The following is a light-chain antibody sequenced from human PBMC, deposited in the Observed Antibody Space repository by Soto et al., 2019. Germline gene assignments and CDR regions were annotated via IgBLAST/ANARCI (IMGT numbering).Light chain of an antibody. CDR1: RGISTY. Sequence: DIQMTQSPSSLSASVGGSVTITCRASRGISTYLAWYQQKPGKVPKLLIYAASTLHPGVPSRFSGSGSGTDFTLTISGLQPEDVATYYCQKYDSAPFTFGGGTKVDIK. CDR3: QKYDSAPFT. CDR2: AAS. J-gene: IGKJ4*01. V-gene: IGKV1-27*01.